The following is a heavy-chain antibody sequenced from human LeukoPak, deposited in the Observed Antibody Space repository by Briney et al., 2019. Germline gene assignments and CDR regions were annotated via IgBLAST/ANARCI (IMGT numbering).Heavy chain of an antibody. J-gene: IGHJ6*03. CDR1: GGTFSSYA. D-gene: IGHD4-17*01. CDR3: ARGGDGPTLPVNYYYYYMDV. CDR2: IIPIFGTA. Sequence: SVKVSCKASGGTFSSYAISWVRQAPGQGLEWMGGIIPIFGTANYAQKFQGRVTITADKSTSTAYMELSSLRSEDTAVYYCARGGDGPTLPVNYYYYYMDVWGKGTTVTVSS. V-gene: IGHV1-69*06.